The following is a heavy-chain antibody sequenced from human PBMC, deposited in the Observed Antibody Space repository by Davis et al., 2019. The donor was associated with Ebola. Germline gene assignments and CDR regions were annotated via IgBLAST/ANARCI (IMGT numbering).Heavy chain of an antibody. CDR3: ARDGEGYGSLDY. Sequence: PSETLSLTCTVSGGSISSSSYYWGWIRQPPGKGLEWIGSIYYSGSTYYNPSLKSRVTISVDTSKNQLSLKLSSVTAADTAVYYCARDGEGYGSLDYWGQGTLVTVSS. J-gene: IGHJ4*02. V-gene: IGHV4-39*07. CDR1: GGSISSSSYY. CDR2: IYYSGST. D-gene: IGHD5-12*01.